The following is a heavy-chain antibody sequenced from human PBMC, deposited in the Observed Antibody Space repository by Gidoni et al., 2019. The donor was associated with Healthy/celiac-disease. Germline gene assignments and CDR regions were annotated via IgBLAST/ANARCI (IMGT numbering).Heavy chain of an antibody. D-gene: IGHD2-2*01. CDR3: AKAMVSASFDY. V-gene: IGHV3-23*01. CDR1: GFPFSSYA. CDR2: MSGSGGST. Sequence: EVQLLASGGGLVPPGGSLRLSCAASGFPFSSYAMSWVLQAPGKGLEWVSAMSGSGGSTYYADSVKGRFTISRDNSKNTLYLQMNSLRAEDTAVYYCAKAMVSASFDYWGQGTLVTVSS. J-gene: IGHJ4*02.